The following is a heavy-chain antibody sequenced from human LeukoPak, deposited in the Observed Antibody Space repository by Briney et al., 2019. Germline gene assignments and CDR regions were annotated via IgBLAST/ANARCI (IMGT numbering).Heavy chain of an antibody. CDR2: INHSGST. Sequence: SETLSLTCAVYGGSFSGYYCSWVRQPPGKGLEWIGEINHSGSTNYNPSLKSRVTISIDTSKNQFSLKVTSLTAADTAVYYCARGSKAPSYNPMTTVTTPPLWGQGTLVTVSS. CDR1: GGSFSGYY. J-gene: IGHJ4*02. CDR3: ARGSKAPSYNPMTTVTTPPL. D-gene: IGHD4-17*01. V-gene: IGHV4-34*01.